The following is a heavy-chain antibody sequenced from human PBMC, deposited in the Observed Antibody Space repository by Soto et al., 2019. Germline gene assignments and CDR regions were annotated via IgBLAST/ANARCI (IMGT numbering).Heavy chain of an antibody. CDR3: ARDLSGELYYFDY. D-gene: IGHD3-10*01. CDR1: GFTFSSYA. J-gene: IGHJ4*02. V-gene: IGHV3-30-3*01. Sequence: QVQLVESGGGVVQPGRSLRLSCAASGFTFSSYAMHWVRQAPGKGLEWVAVISYDGSNKYYADSVKGRFTISRDNSKNTLYLQMNSLRAEDTAVYYCARDLSGELYYFDYWGQGTLLTVSS. CDR2: ISYDGSNK.